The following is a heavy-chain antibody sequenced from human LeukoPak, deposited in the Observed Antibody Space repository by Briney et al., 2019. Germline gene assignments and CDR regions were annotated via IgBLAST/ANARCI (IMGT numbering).Heavy chain of an antibody. J-gene: IGHJ5*02. CDR2: IRNDRSNK. D-gene: IGHD2-21*02. Sequence: GGSLRLSCAASGFNFSNYDMHWVRQAPGKGLEWVAFIRNDRSNKYYADSVKGRFTISRDNSKNTLYLQMNSLRAEDTAVYYCAKGDTSWGQGTLVTVSP. CDR3: AKGDTS. V-gene: IGHV3-30*02. CDR1: GFNFSNYD.